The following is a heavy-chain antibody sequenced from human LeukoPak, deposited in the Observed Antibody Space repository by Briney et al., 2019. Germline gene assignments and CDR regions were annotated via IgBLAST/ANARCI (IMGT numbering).Heavy chain of an antibody. V-gene: IGHV3-23*01. CDR3: AKDYRFSSGIAAAGTGFDY. D-gene: IGHD6-13*01. CDR1: GFSFSTYA. J-gene: IGHJ4*02. CDR2: ISGSGGST. Sequence: PGGSLRLSCAASGFSFSTYAMSWVRQAPGKGLEWVSTISGSGGSTYYADSVKGRFTISRDNSKNTLYLQMNSLRAEDTAVYYCAKDYRFSSGIAAAGTGFDYWGQGTLVTVSS.